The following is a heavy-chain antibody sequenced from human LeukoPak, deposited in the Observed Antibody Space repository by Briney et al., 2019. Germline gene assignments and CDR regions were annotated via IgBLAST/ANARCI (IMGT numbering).Heavy chain of an antibody. V-gene: IGHV4-59*01. J-gene: IGHJ5*02. Sequence: SETLSLTCTVSGGSISSDYWSWIRQSPGKGLEWIGNIYYSGSTKYNPSLKSRVSISLDTSKDQFSLKLRSVIAADTAVYYCARSAAYCSGGSCSWFDPWGQGTLVTVSS. D-gene: IGHD2-15*01. CDR2: IYYSGST. CDR1: GGSISSDY. CDR3: ARSAAYCSGGSCSWFDP.